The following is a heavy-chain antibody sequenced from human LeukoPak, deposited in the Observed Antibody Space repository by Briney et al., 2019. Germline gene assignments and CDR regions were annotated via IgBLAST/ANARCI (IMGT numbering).Heavy chain of an antibody. CDR2: ISYDGSNK. V-gene: IGHV3-30*18. CDR1: GFTFSSYG. CDR3: AKVDTDYYDSSGYYAGQYFQH. Sequence: GGSLRLSCAASGFTFSSYGMHWVRQAPGKGLEWVALISYDGSNKYYADPVKGRFTISRDNSKNTLYLQMNSLRAEDTAMYYCAKVDTDYYDSSGYYAGQYFQHWGQGTLVTVSS. D-gene: IGHD3-22*01. J-gene: IGHJ1*01.